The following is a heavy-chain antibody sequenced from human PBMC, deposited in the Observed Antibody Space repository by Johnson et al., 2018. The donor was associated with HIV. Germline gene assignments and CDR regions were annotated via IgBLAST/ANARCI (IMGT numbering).Heavy chain of an antibody. CDR2: IKQDGSEK. CDR3: AKEGSRGTVTQAPDAFDI. D-gene: IGHD4-17*01. J-gene: IGHJ3*02. Sequence: VQLVESGGGVVQPGRSLRLSCVASGFTFSSYTMHWVRQAPGKGLEWVANIKQDGSEKYYVDSVKGRFTISRDNAKNSLYLQMNSLRVEDTAVYYCAKEGSRGTVTQAPDAFDIWGQGTVVTVSS. CDR1: GFTFSSYT. V-gene: IGHV3-7*01.